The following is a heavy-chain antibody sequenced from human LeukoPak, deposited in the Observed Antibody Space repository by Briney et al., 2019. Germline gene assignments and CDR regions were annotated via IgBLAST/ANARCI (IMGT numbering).Heavy chain of an antibody. V-gene: IGHV1-46*01. D-gene: IGHD5-24*01. CDR2: INPSGGST. CDR3: ARGRRDGYNIFDY. Sequence: ASVKVSCKASGYTFTSYDINWVRQATGQGLEWMGIINPSGGSTSYAQKFQGRVTMTRDTSTSTVYMELSSLRSEDTAVYYCARGRRDGYNIFDYWGQGTLVTVSS. J-gene: IGHJ4*02. CDR1: GYTFTSYD.